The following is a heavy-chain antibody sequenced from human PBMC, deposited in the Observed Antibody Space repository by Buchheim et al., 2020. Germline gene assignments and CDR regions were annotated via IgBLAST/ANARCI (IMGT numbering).Heavy chain of an antibody. CDR2: IDGSGTAI. Sequence: EVQLVESGGGLVQPGGSLRLSCAASGFTFSNYEMNWVRQAPGKGLEWLSYIDGSGTAIYYADSVKGRFTISRDNAKNSLFLQMNSLRAEDTAVYYCAREGLVRSTDFDYWGQGTL. CDR3: AREGLVRSTDFDY. CDR1: GFTFSNYE. D-gene: IGHD2-8*02. V-gene: IGHV3-48*03. J-gene: IGHJ4*02.